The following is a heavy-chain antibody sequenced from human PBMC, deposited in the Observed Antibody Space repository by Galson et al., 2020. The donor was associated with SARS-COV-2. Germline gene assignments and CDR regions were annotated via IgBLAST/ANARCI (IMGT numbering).Heavy chain of an antibody. CDR3: ARGDLGKTEIPDFDY. J-gene: IGHJ4*02. CDR2: INPNSGGT. CDR1: GYTFTGYY. Sequence: ASVKVSCKASGYTFTGYYMHWVRQAPGQVLEWMGWINPNSGGTNYAQKFQGWVTMTRDTSISTAYMELSRLRSDDTAVYYCARGDLGKTEIPDFDYWGQGTLVTVSS. D-gene: IGHD2-21*01. V-gene: IGHV1-2*04.